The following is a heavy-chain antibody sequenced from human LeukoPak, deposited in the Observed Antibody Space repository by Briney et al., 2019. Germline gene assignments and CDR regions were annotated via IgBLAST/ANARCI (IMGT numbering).Heavy chain of an antibody. CDR3: ARGGPFTGTISTPRASDY. V-gene: IGHV3-66*01. CDR1: GFTDSTNY. D-gene: IGHD1-7*01. Sequence: PGGSLRLSCAASGFTDSTNYMSWVRQAPGKGLEWVSVIYSGGSPYYADSVKGRFTISRDSSKNTVYLQMNSLRAEDTAVYHCARGGPFTGTISTPRASDYWGQGILVTVSS. J-gene: IGHJ4*02. CDR2: IYSGGSP.